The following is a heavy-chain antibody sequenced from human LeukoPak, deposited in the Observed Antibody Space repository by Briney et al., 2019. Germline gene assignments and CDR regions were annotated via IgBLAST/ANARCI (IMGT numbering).Heavy chain of an antibody. V-gene: IGHV3-21*01. CDR2: ISSSSSYI. D-gene: IGHD1-14*01. CDR3: ARRNPSPDDAFDI. Sequence: PGRSLRLSCAAPGFTFSSYSMNWVRQAPGKGLEWVSSISSSSSYIYYADSVKGRFTISRDNAKNSLYLQMNSLRAEDTAVYYCARRNPSPDDAFDIWGQGTMVTVSS. CDR1: GFTFSSYS. J-gene: IGHJ3*02.